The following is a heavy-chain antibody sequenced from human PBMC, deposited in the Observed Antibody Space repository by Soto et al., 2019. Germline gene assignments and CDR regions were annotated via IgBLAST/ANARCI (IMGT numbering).Heavy chain of an antibody. V-gene: IGHV4-39*01. CDR3: ARRGSGSYSDY. CDR1: GGSISSSRYY. Sequence: SETLSLTCTVSGGSISSSRYYWGWVRQPPGKGLEWIGSIYYSGSTYYNPSLKSRVTISVDTSKNQFSLKLSSVTAADTAVYYCARRGSGSYSDYWGQGTLVT. D-gene: IGHD3-10*01. CDR2: IYYSGST. J-gene: IGHJ4*02.